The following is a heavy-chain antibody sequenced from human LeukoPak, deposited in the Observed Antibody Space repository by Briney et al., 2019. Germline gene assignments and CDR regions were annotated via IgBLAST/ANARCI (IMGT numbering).Heavy chain of an antibody. D-gene: IGHD3-10*01. CDR1: RFTFSTYW. V-gene: IGHV3-21*01. J-gene: IGHJ5*02. Sequence: NPGGSLRLSCAASRFTFSTYWMHWVRQAPGKGLEWVSSISSSSSYKYYADSLKGRFTISRDNAKNSLYLQMNSLRAEDTAVYYCARDRGVRGGAVNWFDPWGQGTLVTVSS. CDR2: ISSSSSYK. CDR3: ARDRGVRGGAVNWFDP.